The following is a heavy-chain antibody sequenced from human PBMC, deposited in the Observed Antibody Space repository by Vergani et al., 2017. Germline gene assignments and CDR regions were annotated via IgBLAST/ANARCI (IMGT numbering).Heavy chain of an antibody. D-gene: IGHD2/OR15-2a*01. CDR3: AKNLVNVNREGYYYYYMDV. CDR1: GFTFSSYS. V-gene: IGHV3-21*01. J-gene: IGHJ6*03. Sequence: EVQLVESGGGLVKPGGSLRLSCAASGFTFSSYSMNWVRQAPGKGLEWVSSISSSSSYIYYADSVKGRFTISRDNAKNSLYLQMNSLRAEDTAVYYCAKNLVNVNREGYYYYYMDVWGKGTTVTVSS. CDR2: ISSSSSYI.